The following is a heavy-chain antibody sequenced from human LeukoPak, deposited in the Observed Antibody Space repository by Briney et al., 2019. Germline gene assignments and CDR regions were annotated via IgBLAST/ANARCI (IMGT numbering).Heavy chain of an antibody. CDR1: GFTLSSYW. CDR3: AKDSVQWLVDY. CDR2: ISGDGGST. Sequence: GGSLRLSCAASGFTLSSYWMHWVRQAPGKGLEWVSLISGDGGSTYYADSVKGRFTISRDNSKNSLYLQMNSLRTEDTALYYCAKDSVQWLVDYWGQGTLVTVSS. J-gene: IGHJ4*02. D-gene: IGHD6-19*01. V-gene: IGHV3-43*02.